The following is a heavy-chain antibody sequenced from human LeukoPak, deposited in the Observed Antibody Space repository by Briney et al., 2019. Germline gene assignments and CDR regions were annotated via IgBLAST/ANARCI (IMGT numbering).Heavy chain of an antibody. Sequence: ASVKVSCKASGYTFTSYYMHWVRQAPGRGLEWMGIINPSGGSTSYAQKFQGRVTMTRDTSTSTVYMELSSLRSEDTAVYYCARARTNYDFWTGFDYWGRGTLVTVSS. CDR2: INPSGGST. V-gene: IGHV1-46*01. CDR1: GYTFTSYY. D-gene: IGHD3-3*01. J-gene: IGHJ4*02. CDR3: ARARTNYDFWTGFDY.